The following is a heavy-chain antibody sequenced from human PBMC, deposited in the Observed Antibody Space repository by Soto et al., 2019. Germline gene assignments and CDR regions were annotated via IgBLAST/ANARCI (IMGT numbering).Heavy chain of an antibody. CDR3: RTDLYFDSSGYYPYFDH. J-gene: IGHJ4*01. D-gene: IGHD3-22*01. CDR2: IKSRGDGGTT. CDR1: GFTFRNAG. Sequence: GGSLRLSCGPSGFTFRNAGMSWVRQAPGKGLEWVGRIKSRGDGGTTDYTAPVKGRFTISRDDSRNTLFLQMNGLKTEDTGIYYCRTDLYFDSSGYYPYFDHWGQGILVTVSS. V-gene: IGHV3-15*01.